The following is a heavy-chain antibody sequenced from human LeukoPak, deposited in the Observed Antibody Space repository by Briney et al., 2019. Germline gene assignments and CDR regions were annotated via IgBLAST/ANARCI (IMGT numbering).Heavy chain of an antibody. Sequence: SETLSLTCAVYGGSFSGYYWSWIRQPPGKGLEWIGEINHSGSTNYNPSLKSRVTISVDTSKNQFSLKLSSVTAADTAVYYCASSDCSSTSCYPFDAFDIWGQGTMVTVSS. CDR3: ASSDCSSTSCYPFDAFDI. CDR1: GGSFSGYY. D-gene: IGHD2-2*01. J-gene: IGHJ3*02. CDR2: INHSGST. V-gene: IGHV4-34*01.